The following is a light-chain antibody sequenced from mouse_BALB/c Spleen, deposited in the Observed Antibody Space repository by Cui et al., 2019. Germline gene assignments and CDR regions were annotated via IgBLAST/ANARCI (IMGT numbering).Light chain of an antibody. CDR3: QQYYSYPYT. CDR1: QNVGTN. J-gene: IGKJ2*01. Sequence: IVMTQPQQFMSTSVGDRVSVTCKDSQNVGTNVAWYQQKPGQAPKVLIYSASYRYSGVPDRFTGSGSGTDFTLTISNVQSEDLAVYICQQYYSYPYTFGGGTKLEIK. CDR2: SAS. V-gene: IGKV6-15*01.